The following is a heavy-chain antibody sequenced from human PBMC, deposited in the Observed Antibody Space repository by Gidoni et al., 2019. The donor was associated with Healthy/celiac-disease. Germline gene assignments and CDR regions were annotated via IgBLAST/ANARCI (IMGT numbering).Heavy chain of an antibody. V-gene: IGHV3-9*01. D-gene: IGHD1-26*01. CDR1: GLPFDYYA. J-gene: IGHJ4*02. CDR3: AKDIAGATGGPFDY. CDR2: IGWNSGSI. Sequence: EVQLVESGGGLVHPGRSLRLSCAAPGLPFDYYAMHWVRQAPGKGLEWVSGIGWNSGSIGYADSVKGRFTISRDNAKNSLYLQMNRLRAEDTALYYCAKDIAGATGGPFDYWGQGTLVTVSS.